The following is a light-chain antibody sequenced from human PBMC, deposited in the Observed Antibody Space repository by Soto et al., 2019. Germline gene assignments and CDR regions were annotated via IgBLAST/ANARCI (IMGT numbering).Light chain of an antibody. Sequence: QSVLTQPPSVSAAPGQKVTISCSGSSSNIANNYVSWYQHLPGAAPKLLIYDNDKRPSGIPDRFSGSKSGTSATLVITGLQTGDEADYYCGTWDSSLSTGVFGGWTKLTVL. CDR3: GTWDSSLSTGV. CDR1: SSNIANNY. CDR2: DND. V-gene: IGLV1-51*01. J-gene: IGLJ2*01.